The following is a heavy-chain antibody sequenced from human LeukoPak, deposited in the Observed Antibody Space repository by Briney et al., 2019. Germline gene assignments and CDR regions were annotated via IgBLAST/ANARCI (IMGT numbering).Heavy chain of an antibody. CDR3: AREVRSGYDRYYFDY. CDR2: IIPIFGTA. CDR1: GGTFSSYA. D-gene: IGHD5-12*01. Sequence: ASVKVSCKASGGTFSSYAISWVRQAPGQGLEWMGGIIPIFGTANYAQKFQGRVTITTDESTSTAHMELSSLRSEDTAVYYCAREVRSGYDRYYFDYWGQGTLVTVSS. J-gene: IGHJ4*02. V-gene: IGHV1-69*05.